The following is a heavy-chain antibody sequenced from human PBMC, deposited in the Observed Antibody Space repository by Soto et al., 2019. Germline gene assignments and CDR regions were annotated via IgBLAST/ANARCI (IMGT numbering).Heavy chain of an antibody. D-gene: IGHD6-19*01. J-gene: IGHJ4*02. V-gene: IGHV3-21*01. Sequence: EVQLVESGGGLVKPGGSLRLSCAASGFTFSSYSMNWVRRAPGKGLEWVSSISSSSSYIYYADSVKGRFTISRDNAKNSLYLQMNSLRAEDTAVYYCARGSSGWYGYWGQGTLVTVSS. CDR3: ARGSSGWYGY. CDR2: ISSSSSYI. CDR1: GFTFSSYS.